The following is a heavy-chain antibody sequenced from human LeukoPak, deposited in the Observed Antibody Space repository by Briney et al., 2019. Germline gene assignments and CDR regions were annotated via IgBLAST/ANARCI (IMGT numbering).Heavy chain of an antibody. V-gene: IGHV3-7*01. CDR2: IKPDGSQI. Sequence: GGSLRLSCAASGFTFSTYWMTWVRQAPGKGLEWVANIKPDGSQIYYVDSVRGRFSISRDNAKNSLYLDMHNLRGDDTAVYYCARVFMNYFGSAFDYWGQGSLVTVSS. CDR3: ARVFMNYFGSAFDY. CDR1: GFTFSTYW. D-gene: IGHD3-10*01. J-gene: IGHJ4*02.